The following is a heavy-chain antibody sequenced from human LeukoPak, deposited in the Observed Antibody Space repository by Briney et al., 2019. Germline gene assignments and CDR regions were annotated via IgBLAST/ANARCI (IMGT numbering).Heavy chain of an antibody. CDR2: IYHSGST. V-gene: IGHV4-38-2*02. Sequence: SETLSLTCTVSGYSISSGYYWGWIRQPPGKGLEWIGSIYHSGSTYYNPSLKSRVTISVDTSKNQFSLKLSSVTAADTAVYYCARGQARLAWFDPWGQGTLATVSS. D-gene: IGHD6-19*01. J-gene: IGHJ5*02. CDR3: ARGQARLAWFDP. CDR1: GYSISSGYY.